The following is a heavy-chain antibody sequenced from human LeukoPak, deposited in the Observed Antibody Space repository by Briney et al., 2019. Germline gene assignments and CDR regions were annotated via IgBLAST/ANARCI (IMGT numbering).Heavy chain of an antibody. V-gene: IGHV1-69*13. CDR1: GGTFSSYA. J-gene: IGHJ4*02. D-gene: IGHD3-10*01. CDR2: IIPIFGTA. Sequence: SVKVSCKASGGTFSSYAISWVRQAPGQGLELMGGIIPIFGTANYAQKFQGRVTITADESTSTAYMELSSLRSEDTAVYYCATSRARGIRYTEFDYWGQGTLVTVSS. CDR3: ATSRARGIRYTEFDY.